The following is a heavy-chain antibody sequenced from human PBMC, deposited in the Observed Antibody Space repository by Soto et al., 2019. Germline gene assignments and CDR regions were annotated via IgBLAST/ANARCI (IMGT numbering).Heavy chain of an antibody. J-gene: IGHJ6*02. CDR2: IIPIFGTA. Sequence: RASVKVSCKASGVTFSKFIMTWVRQAPGLGLEWVGGIIPIFGTANYAQKFQGRVTITADESTSTSYMEVNNLRSEDTAVYYCAKVRYSSPMGYYYGMDVWGQGTTVTVSS. V-gene: IGHV1-69*13. D-gene: IGHD6-19*01. CDR3: AKVRYSSPMGYYYGMDV. CDR1: GVTFSKFI.